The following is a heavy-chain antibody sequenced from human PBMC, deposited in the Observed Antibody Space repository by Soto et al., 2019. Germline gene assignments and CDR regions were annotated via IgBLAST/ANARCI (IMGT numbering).Heavy chain of an antibody. Sequence: QVQLVESGGGLVKPGGSLRLSCAASGFTFSDYYMSWIRQAPGKGLEWVSYISSSSSYTNYADSVKGRFTISGDNTMNLLCLQRSSLMADDTAVYYWGQARVVRQYYVAYWGQGTLVCASS. J-gene: IGHJ4*02. CDR2: ISSSSSYT. CDR3: GQARVVRQYYVAY. V-gene: IGHV3-11*06. CDR1: GFTFSDYY.